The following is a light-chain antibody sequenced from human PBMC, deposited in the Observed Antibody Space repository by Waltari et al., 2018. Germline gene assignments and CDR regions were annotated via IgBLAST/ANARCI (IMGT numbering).Light chain of an antibody. Sequence: DIQMTQYPSTLSASVGERVTITCRASQSVSRWLAWYQQKPGKAPNLLIYEASRLDGGVPSRFSGSGSGTGFTLTISSLQPDDVATYYCHQYSGYSTFGQGTKVEI. V-gene: IGKV1-5*03. CDR1: QSVSRW. J-gene: IGKJ1*01. CDR2: EAS. CDR3: HQYSGYST.